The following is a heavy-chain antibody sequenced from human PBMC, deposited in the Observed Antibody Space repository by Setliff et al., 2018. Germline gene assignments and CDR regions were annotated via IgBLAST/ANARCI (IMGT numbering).Heavy chain of an antibody. CDR3: ARVDNFWSGPIDY. J-gene: IGHJ4*02. CDR2: INHSGST. CDR1: GGSFSGYY. V-gene: IGHV4-34*01. Sequence: SETLSLTCAVYGGSFSGYYWSWIRQPPGKGLEWIGEINHSGSTNCNPSLKSRVTISVDTSKNQFSLKLSSVTAADTAVYYCARVDNFWSGPIDYWGQGTLVTVSS. D-gene: IGHD3-3*01.